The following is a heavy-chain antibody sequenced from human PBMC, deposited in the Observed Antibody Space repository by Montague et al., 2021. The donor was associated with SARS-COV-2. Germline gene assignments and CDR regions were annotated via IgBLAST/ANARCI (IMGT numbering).Heavy chain of an antibody. V-gene: IGHV2-70*01. J-gene: IGHJ6*02. D-gene: IGHD3-9*01. CDR1: GFSLSTSGMC. CDR3: ARIRYDILTGYYYGMDV. Sequence: PALVKPTQTLTLTCTFSGFSLSTSGMCVSWIRQPPGKALEWLAXXXWXXXKYXSTSLKTRLTISKDTSKNQVVLTMTNMDPVDTAMYYCARIRYDILTGYYYGMDVWGQGTTVTVSS. CDR2: XXWXXXK.